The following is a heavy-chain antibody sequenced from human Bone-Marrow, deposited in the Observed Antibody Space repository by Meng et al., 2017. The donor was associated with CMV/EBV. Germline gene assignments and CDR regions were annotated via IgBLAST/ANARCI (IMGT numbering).Heavy chain of an antibody. V-gene: IGHV3-21*01. CDR1: GFTFSSYS. D-gene: IGHD1-1*01. CDR2: ISSSSSYI. Sequence: GESLKISCAASGFTFSSYSMNWVRQAPGKGLEWVSSISSSSSYIYYAYSVKGRFTISRDNAKNSLYLQRNSLRAEDTAVYYCARYRWFDPWGQGTLVTVSS. CDR3: ARYRWFDP. J-gene: IGHJ5*02.